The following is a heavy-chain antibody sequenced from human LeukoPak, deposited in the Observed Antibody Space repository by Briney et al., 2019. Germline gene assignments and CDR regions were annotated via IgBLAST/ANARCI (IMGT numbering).Heavy chain of an antibody. D-gene: IGHD5-24*01. Sequence: ASVKVSCKASGFTFTSSAMQWVRQARGQRLEWIGWIVVGSGNTNYAQKFQERVTITRDMSTSTAYMELSSLRSEDTAVYYCAAARRDGYTIDYWGQGTLVTVSS. CDR3: AAARRDGYTIDY. CDR2: IVVGSGNT. CDR1: GFTFTSSA. V-gene: IGHV1-58*02. J-gene: IGHJ4*02.